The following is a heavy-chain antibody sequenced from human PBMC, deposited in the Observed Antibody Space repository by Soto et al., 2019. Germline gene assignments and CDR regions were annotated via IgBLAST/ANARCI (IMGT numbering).Heavy chain of an antibody. V-gene: IGHV3-66*01. CDR1: GFAVSNNY. D-gene: IGHD6-19*01. J-gene: IGHJ4*02. Sequence: VHLVESGGGLVQPGGSLRLSCAASGFAVSNNYMTWVRQAPGKGLEWVSVVHSGGSTYYADSVKDRFAISRDNSKNAVYLQMSSLRAEDTALYYCATGGSGVFDYWGQGTLVTVSS. CDR3: ATGGSGVFDY. CDR2: VHSGGST.